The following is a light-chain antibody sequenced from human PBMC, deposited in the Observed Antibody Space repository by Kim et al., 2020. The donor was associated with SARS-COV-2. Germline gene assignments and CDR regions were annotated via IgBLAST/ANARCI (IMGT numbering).Light chain of an antibody. CDR1: QSLVHSDGNTY. CDR3: MQGTHWYT. CDR2: KVS. J-gene: IGKJ2*01. V-gene: IGKV2-30*02. Sequence: DVVMTQSPLSLPVTLGQPASISCRSSQSLVHSDGNTYLNWFQQRPGQSPRRLSYKVSNRDSGVPDRFSGSGSGTDFTLKISRVEAEDVGVYYCMQGTHWYTFGQGTKLEI.